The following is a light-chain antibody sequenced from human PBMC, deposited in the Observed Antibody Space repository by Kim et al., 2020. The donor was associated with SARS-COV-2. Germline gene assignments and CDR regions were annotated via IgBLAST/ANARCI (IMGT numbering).Light chain of an antibody. Sequence: GQSISISCTGTSSNIGSYNYVSWHQQHPGNAPKLMIYDVNKRPSGISSRFSGSKSGSTASLTISGLQAEDEADYYCSSFTTRSTLVFGGGTQLTVL. V-gene: IGLV2-14*03. CDR1: SSNIGSYNY. CDR3: SSFTTRSTLV. J-gene: IGLJ3*02. CDR2: DVN.